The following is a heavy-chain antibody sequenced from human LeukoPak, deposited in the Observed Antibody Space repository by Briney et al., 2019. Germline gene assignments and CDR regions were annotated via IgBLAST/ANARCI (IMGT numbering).Heavy chain of an antibody. J-gene: IGHJ4*02. CDR2: ISGSGGTT. D-gene: IGHD6-13*01. CDR1: GFTFSSYT. V-gene: IGHV3-23*01. Sequence: PGGSLRLSCAASGFTFSSYTMTWVRQAQGKGLEXVSVISGSGGTTYYADSVKGRFTISRDNSKNTLYLQMNSLRAEDTALYYCAKGRTGYIPDFWGQGTLVTVAS. CDR3: AKGRTGYIPDF.